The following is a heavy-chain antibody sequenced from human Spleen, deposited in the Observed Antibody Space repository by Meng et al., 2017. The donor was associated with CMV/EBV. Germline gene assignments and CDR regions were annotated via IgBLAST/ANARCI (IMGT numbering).Heavy chain of an antibody. CDR1: GYTFISNG. J-gene: IGHJ5*02. V-gene: IGHV1-18*01. D-gene: IGHD2-2*01. CDR3: ARTRSSSTWGFDP. Sequence: ASVKVSCKASGYTFISNGISWVRQAPGQGLEWMGWISAYNGHTNYAQKFQGRVTITSDKSTSTVFMELTSLRSEDTAIYYCARTRSSSTWGFDPWGQGSLVTVSS. CDR2: ISAYNGHT.